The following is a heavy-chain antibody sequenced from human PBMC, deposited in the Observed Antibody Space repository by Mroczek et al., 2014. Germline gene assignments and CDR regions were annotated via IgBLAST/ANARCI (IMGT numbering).Heavy chain of an antibody. J-gene: IGHJ5*02. CDR1: GGSISSGSYY. CDR3: ARGGDYDSSGYYPEYNWFDP. Sequence: QVQLVESGPGLVKPSQTLSLTCTVSGGSISSGSYYWSWIRQPAGKGLEWIGRIYTSGSTNYNPSLKSRVTISVDTSKNQFSLKLSSVTAADTAVYYCARGGDYDSSGYYPEYNWFDPWGQGTLVTVSS. D-gene: IGHD3-22*01. CDR2: IYTSGST. V-gene: IGHV4-61*02.